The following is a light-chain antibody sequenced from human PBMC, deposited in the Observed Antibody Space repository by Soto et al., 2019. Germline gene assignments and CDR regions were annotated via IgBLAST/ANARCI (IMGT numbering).Light chain of an antibody. CDR3: MQALQTPRT. V-gene: IGKV2-28*01. Sequence: DIVMTQSPLSLPVTPGEPASISCRSSQSLLHSNGYNYLDWYLQKPGHSPQLLIYLGSNRASGVPDRFSGSGSGTDFTLKISRVVVEDVGVYYCMQALQTPRTFGQGTKVEIK. CDR1: QSLLHSNGYNY. J-gene: IGKJ1*01. CDR2: LGS.